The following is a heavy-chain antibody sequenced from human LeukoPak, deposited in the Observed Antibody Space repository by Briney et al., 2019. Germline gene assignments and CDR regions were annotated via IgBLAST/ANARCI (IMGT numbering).Heavy chain of an antibody. CDR2: ISGSGGST. Sequence: GGSLRLSCAASGFTFSTHAMSWVRQAPGEGLEWVSGISGSGGSTYYADSVKGRFTISRDNSKNTLYLQMNSLRAEDTAVYYCAKGGNQRAGSCSGGSCYLFEHWGQEPWSPSPQ. D-gene: IGHD2-15*01. V-gene: IGHV3-23*01. J-gene: IGHJ4*01. CDR3: AKGGNQRAGSCSGGSCYLFEH. CDR1: GFTFSTHA.